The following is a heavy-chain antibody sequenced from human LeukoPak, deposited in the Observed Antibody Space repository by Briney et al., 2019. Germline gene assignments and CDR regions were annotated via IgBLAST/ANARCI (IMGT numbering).Heavy chain of an antibody. J-gene: IGHJ4*02. D-gene: IGHD1-7*01. CDR3: ALSQGTTSTDYFDF. Sequence: KHGESLKISCKGSGYSFTSYWISWVRQMPGKGLEWMGRIDPSDSYTNYSPSFQGHVTISADQSISTAYLQWSSLKASGTGVYYCALSQGTTSTDYFDFWGQGTLVTVSS. CDR1: GYSFTSYW. V-gene: IGHV5-10-1*01. CDR2: IDPSDSYT.